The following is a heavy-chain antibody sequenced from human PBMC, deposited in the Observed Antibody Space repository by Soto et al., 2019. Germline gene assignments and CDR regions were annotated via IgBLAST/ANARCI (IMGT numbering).Heavy chain of an antibody. D-gene: IGHD3-10*01. J-gene: IGHJ6*02. V-gene: IGHV3-30*18. CDR3: AKGQGGSPPGGMDV. CDR1: GFDFTNDG. Sequence: QVVLVESGGGVVQPGRALRLSCAASGFDFTNDGMLWVRQAPGKGLEWVALISFDGTTIHYGDSVKGRFTISRDNSKNTLVLQMTSLRPEDTGVYYCAKGQGGSPPGGMDVWGQGTTVTVSS. CDR2: ISFDGTTI.